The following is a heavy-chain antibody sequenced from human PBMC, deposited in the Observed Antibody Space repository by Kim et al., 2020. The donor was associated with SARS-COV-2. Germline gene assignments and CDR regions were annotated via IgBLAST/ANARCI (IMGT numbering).Heavy chain of an antibody. Sequence: SETLSLTCAVYGGSFSGYYGSWIRQPPGKGLEWIGEINHSGSTNYNPSLKSRVTISVNTSKNQFSLKLSSVTAADTAVYYCARVRGVTVLLGYYYYGMDVWGQGTTVTVSS. J-gene: IGHJ6*02. V-gene: IGHV4-34*01. CDR1: GGSFSGYY. CDR3: ARVRGVTVLLGYYYYGMDV. CDR2: INHSGST. D-gene: IGHD3-10*01.